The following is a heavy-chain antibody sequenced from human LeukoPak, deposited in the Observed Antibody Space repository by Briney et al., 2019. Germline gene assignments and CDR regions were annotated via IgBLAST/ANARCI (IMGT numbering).Heavy chain of an antibody. V-gene: IGHV1-69*13. CDR2: IIPIFGTA. CDR3: ARDRDWAGYSYGFYY. J-gene: IGHJ4*02. CDR1: GGTFSSYA. D-gene: IGHD5-18*01. Sequence: PGASVKVSCKASGGTFSSYAISWVRQAPGQGLEWMGGIIPIFGTANYAQKFQGRVTITADESTSTAYMELSSLRSEDTAVYYCARDRDWAGYSYGFYYWGQGTLVTVSS.